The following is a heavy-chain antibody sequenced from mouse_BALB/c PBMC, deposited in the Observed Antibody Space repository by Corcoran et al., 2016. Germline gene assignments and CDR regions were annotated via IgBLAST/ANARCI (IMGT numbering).Heavy chain of an antibody. V-gene: IGHV1-18*01. CDR2: INPNNGDP. D-gene: IGHD1-1*01. CDR1: GYPFTEYT. CDR3: ARSYYGGSWYFDV. J-gene: IGHJ1*01. Sequence: EVQLQQSGPELVKPGASVTISCMTSGYPFTEYTMHWVKQSHEKSLEWLGGINPNNGDPIYNQKFKVKPTLTVDQSSNTAYMDLRSLTSEDSAVYYCARSYYGGSWYFDVWGAGTTVTVSS.